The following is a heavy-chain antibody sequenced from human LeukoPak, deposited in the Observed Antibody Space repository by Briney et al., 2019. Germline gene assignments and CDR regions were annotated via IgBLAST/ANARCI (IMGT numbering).Heavy chain of an antibody. CDR3: ARAAARDYYYDSSGYYDY. Sequence: SETLSLTCAVSGGSISSGGYSWSWIRQPPGKGLEWIGYIYHSGSTYYNPSLKSRVTISVDRSKNQFSLKLSSVTAADTAVYYCARAAARDYYYDSSGYYDYWGQGTLVTVSS. J-gene: IGHJ4*02. CDR1: GGSISSGGYS. CDR2: IYHSGST. D-gene: IGHD3-22*01. V-gene: IGHV4-30-2*01.